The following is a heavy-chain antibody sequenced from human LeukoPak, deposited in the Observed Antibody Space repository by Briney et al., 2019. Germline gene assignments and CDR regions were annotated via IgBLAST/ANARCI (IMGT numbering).Heavy chain of an antibody. Sequence: GGSLRLSCAASGFTFSSYYMHWVRQAPGKGLEWVAFIRYDGSSPYYADSVRGRFTISRDNSKNTLYLQMSRLGPDDTARYYCVRDRAGGVRAFDRWGQGTLVTVSS. D-gene: IGHD3-10*01. CDR1: GFTFSSYY. V-gene: IGHV3-30*02. CDR3: VRDRAGGVRAFDR. J-gene: IGHJ5*02. CDR2: IRYDGSSP.